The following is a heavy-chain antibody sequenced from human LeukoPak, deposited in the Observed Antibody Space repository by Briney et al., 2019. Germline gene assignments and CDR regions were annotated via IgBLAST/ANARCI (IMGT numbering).Heavy chain of an antibody. V-gene: IGHV1-2*06. D-gene: IGHD6-19*01. CDR3: ARDLSGWFGDFDY. Sequence: ASVKVSCKASGYTFTGYYMHWVRQAPGQGLEWMGRINPNSGGTNYAQKSQGRVTMTRDTSINTAYMELSRLRSDDTAVYYCARDLSGWFGDFDYWGQGTLVTVSS. J-gene: IGHJ4*02. CDR2: INPNSGGT. CDR1: GYTFTGYY.